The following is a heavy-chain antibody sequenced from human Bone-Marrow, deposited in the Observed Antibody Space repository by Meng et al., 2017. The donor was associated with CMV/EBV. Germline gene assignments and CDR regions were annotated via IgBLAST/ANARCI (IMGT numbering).Heavy chain of an antibody. D-gene: IGHD2-2*01. Sequence: GGSLRLSCAASGFTFSSYSMNWVRQAPGKGLEWVSYISSSSTIYYADSVKGRFTISRDNAKNSLYLQMNSLRAEDTAVYYCARDAPEEYCSSTSCRYYYYYGMDVWGQGTTVTVSS. CDR1: GFTFSSYS. CDR2: ISSSSTI. J-gene: IGHJ6*02. V-gene: IGHV3-48*04. CDR3: ARDAPEEYCSSTSCRYYYYYGMDV.